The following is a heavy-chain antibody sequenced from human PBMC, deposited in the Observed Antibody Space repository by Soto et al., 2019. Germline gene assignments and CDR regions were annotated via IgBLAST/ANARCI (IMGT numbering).Heavy chain of an antibody. D-gene: IGHD6-13*01. Sequence: GGSLRLSCAASGFTFSSYAMSWVRQAPGKGLEWVSAISGSGGSTYYADSVKGRFTISRDNSKNTLYLQMNSLRAEDTAVYYCAKDPGIAVAQRGYYYYGMDVWGQGTTVTVSS. J-gene: IGHJ6*02. CDR1: GFTFSSYA. CDR3: AKDPGIAVAQRGYYYYGMDV. V-gene: IGHV3-23*01. CDR2: ISGSGGST.